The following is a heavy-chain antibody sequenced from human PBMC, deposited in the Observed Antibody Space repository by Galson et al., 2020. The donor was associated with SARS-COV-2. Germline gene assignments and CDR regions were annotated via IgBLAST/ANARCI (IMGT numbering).Heavy chain of an antibody. CDR1: GFTFSVYS. CDR2: IYGSSSSTTTI. V-gene: IGHV3-48*04. D-gene: IGHD1-26*01. CDR3: ARIRIASGNYGAFDY. Sequence: GESLKISCAASGFTFSVYSMNWVRQAPGKGLEWVSYIYGSSSSTTTIVYADSVRGRFTISRDDAKNSLFLEMKNMRAEDTAMYFCARIRIASGNYGAFDYWGQGTLVTVSS. J-gene: IGHJ4*02.